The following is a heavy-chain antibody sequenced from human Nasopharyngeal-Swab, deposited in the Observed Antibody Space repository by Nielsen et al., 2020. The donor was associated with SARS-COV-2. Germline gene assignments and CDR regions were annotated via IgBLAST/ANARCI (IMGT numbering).Heavy chain of an antibody. CDR1: GGSFSGYF. CDR3: ARGGSVLTVYGNRSPIDY. CDR2: INHSGST. J-gene: IGHJ4*02. Sequence: SETLSPTCAVYGGSFSGYFWSWIRQLPGKGLEWIGEINHSGSTNYNPSLKSRVTISVDTSKSQFALKVSSVTAADTAVYYCARGGSVLTVYGNRSPIDYWGQGTLVTVSS. V-gene: IGHV4-34*01. D-gene: IGHD2-8*01.